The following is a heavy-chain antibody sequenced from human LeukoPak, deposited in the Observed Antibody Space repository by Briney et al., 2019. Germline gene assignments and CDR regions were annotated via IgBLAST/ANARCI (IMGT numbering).Heavy chain of an antibody. CDR2: IYSGGST. V-gene: IGHV3-53*01. D-gene: IGHD6-6*01. CDR3: ARDRPASTPHD. Sequence: PGGSLRLSCAASGFTVSSNYMSWVRQAPGKGLEWVSVIYSGGSTYYADSVKGRFTISRDNSKNTLYLQMNSLRAEDTAVYYCARDRPASTPHDWGQGTLVTVSS. CDR1: GFTVSSNY. J-gene: IGHJ4*02.